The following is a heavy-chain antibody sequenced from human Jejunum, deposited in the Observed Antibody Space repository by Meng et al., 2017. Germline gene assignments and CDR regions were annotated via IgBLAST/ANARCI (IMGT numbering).Heavy chain of an antibody. J-gene: IGHJ4*02. CDR3: ARTLPHSSGDKRGLDY. D-gene: IGHD1-26*01. CDR1: GYTFTSFA. V-gene: IGHV1-18*01. Sequence: QVQLLQSGAEVKKPGASVKVSCKASGYTFTSFAITWVRQAPGQGREWMGWINGDNGDTNNQQNFQGRLIMTTDTSTSTAYMELRSLRSDDTAVYYCARTLPHSSGDKRGLDYWGQGTLVTVSS. CDR2: INGDNGDT.